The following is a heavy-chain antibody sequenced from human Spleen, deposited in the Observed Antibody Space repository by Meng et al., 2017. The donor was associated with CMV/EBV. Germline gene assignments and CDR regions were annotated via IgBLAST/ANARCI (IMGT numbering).Heavy chain of an antibody. D-gene: IGHD3-22*01. Sequence: ETLSLTCAVYGGSFSGYYWSWIRQPPGKGLEWIGEINHSGSTNYNPSLKSRVTISVDTSKNQFSLKLSSVTAADTAVYYCAREKGGYYDKKPFDYWGQGTLVTVSS. CDR2: INHSGST. V-gene: IGHV4-34*01. J-gene: IGHJ4*02. CDR3: AREKGGYYDKKPFDY. CDR1: GGSFSGYY.